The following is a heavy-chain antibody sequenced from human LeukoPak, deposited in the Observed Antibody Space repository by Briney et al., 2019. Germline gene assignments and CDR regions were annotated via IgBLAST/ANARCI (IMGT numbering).Heavy chain of an antibody. J-gene: IGHJ3*02. CDR2: INHSGST. D-gene: IGHD2-2*01. CDR1: GGSFSGYY. V-gene: IGHV4-34*01. CDR3: ARPVVPAAHDAFDI. Sequence: PSETLSLTCAVYGGSFSGYYWSWIRQPPGKGLEWIGEINHSGSTNYNPSLKSRVTISVDTSKNQFSLKLSSVTAADTAVYYCARPVVPAAHDAFDIWGQGTMVTVSS.